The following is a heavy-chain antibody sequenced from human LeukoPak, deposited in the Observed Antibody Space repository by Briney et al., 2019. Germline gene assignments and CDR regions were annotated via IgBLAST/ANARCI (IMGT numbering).Heavy chain of an antibody. Sequence: PSETLSHTCAVYVGSFCGYYWSWIRHPPGTGVEWIGYIYYSGSTYYNPSLQSRVTISVDTSKNQFSLKLSSVTAADTAVYYCVRAGGPKAEYGYSYGSNFDYWGQGTLVTVSS. CDR1: VGSFCGYY. CDR3: VRAGGPKAEYGYSYGSNFDY. D-gene: IGHD5-18*01. V-gene: IGHV4-30-4*01. J-gene: IGHJ4*02. CDR2: IYYSGST.